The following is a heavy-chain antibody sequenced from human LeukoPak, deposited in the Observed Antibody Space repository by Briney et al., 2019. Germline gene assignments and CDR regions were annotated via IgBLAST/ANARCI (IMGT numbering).Heavy chain of an antibody. J-gene: IGHJ4*02. Sequence: GGSLRLSCAASGFTFSTYWMHWVRQAPGKGLVWVSRVNSDGSSTSYADSVKGRFTISRDNAKNTLYLQMNSLRAEDTAVYYCARGENYDSSGYGKLDYWGQGTLVTVSS. D-gene: IGHD3-22*01. CDR3: ARGENYDSSGYGKLDY. CDR1: GFTFSTYW. V-gene: IGHV3-74*01. CDR2: VNSDGSST.